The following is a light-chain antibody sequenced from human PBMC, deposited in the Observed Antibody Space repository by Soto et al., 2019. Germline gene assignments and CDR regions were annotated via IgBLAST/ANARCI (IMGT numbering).Light chain of an antibody. V-gene: IGKV3-20*01. Sequence: EIVLTQSPGTLSLSPGEIATLSCRASQSVSSSYLAWYQQKPGQDPRLLIYGASSRDTGIPDRFSGSGSGTHFTLTISRLEPEDFAVYYSQQYGSXPLTSGGGTKV. CDR2: GAS. CDR3: QQYGSXPLT. CDR1: QSVSSSY. J-gene: IGKJ4*01.